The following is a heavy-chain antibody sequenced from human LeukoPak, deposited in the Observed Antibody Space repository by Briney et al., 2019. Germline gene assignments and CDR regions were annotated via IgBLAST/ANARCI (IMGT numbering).Heavy chain of an antibody. CDR1: GFTVSSNY. V-gene: IGHV3-66*01. D-gene: IGHD5-24*01. CDR3: ARDERWLQYYFDY. J-gene: IGHJ4*02. Sequence: GGSLRLSCAASGFTVSSNYMSWVRQAPGKGLEWVSVIYSGGSTYYEDSVKGRFTISRDNSKNTLYLQMNSLRAEDTAVYYCARDERWLQYYFDYWGQGTLVTVSS. CDR2: IYSGGST.